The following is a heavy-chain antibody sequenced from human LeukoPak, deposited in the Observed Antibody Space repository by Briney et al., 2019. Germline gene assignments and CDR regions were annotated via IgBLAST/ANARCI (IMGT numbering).Heavy chain of an antibody. D-gene: IGHD3-10*01. Sequence: PGGSLRLSCAASGFTFSSYAMSWVRQAPGKGLEWVSAISGSGGSTYYADSVKGRFTISRDDSKNTLYLQMNSLRAEDTAVYYCAKDGGIIIPTYYFDYWGQGTLVTVSS. CDR2: ISGSGGST. CDR1: GFTFSSYA. V-gene: IGHV3-23*01. CDR3: AKDGGIIIPTYYFDY. J-gene: IGHJ4*02.